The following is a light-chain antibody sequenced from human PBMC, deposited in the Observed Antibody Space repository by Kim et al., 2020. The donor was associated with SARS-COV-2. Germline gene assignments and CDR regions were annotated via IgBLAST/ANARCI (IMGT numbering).Light chain of an antibody. CDR2: YDS. CDR1: NVGSKS. CDR3: QVWDRITDHVV. V-gene: IGLV3-21*04. J-gene: IGLJ2*01. Sequence: VDPVMRAPITCGGDNVGSKSLHWYHQRPGQAPVLVIYYDSKRPSGIPERFSGSNSGDTATLSISRVEAGDGADYYCQVWDRITDHVVVGGGTQLTVL.